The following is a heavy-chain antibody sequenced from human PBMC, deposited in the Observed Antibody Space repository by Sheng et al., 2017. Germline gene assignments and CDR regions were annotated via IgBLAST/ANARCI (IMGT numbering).Heavy chain of an antibody. CDR3: ARRILEAAATTVNNWFDP. D-gene: IGHD2-15*01. J-gene: IGHJ5*02. CDR1: GGSISSQS. CDR2: VYSSGGT. V-gene: IGHV4-4*07. Sequence: QVQLQESGPGLVKPSETLSLTCTVSGGSISSQSWNWIRQPGGRGLEWIGRVYSSGGTNYNPSLKSRVTMSVDTSKNQFSLKLTSVTAADTAVYYCARRILEAAATTVNNWFDPWGQGILVTVSS.